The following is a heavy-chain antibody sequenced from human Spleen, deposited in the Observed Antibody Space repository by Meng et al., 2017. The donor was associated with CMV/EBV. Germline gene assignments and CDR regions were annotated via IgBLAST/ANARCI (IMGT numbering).Heavy chain of an antibody. CDR1: GFTVSGNY. CDR3: ARDSGLPNDAFDI. D-gene: IGHD3/OR15-3a*01. J-gene: IGHJ3*02. CDR2: IYSGGST. Sequence: FAASGFTVSGNYMSWVRQAPGKGLEWVSVIYSGGSTYYADSVKGRFTISRDNSKNTLYLQMNSLRAEDTAVYYCARDSGLPNDAFDIWGQGTMVTVSS. V-gene: IGHV3-53*01.